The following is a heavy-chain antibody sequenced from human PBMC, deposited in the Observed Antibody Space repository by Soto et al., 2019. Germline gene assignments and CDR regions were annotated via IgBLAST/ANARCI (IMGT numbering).Heavy chain of an antibody. J-gene: IGHJ5*02. V-gene: IGHV3-7*01. Sequence: GGSLRLSCAASGFTFSSYWMSWVRQAPGKGLEWVANIKQDGSEKYYVDSVKGRFTISRDNAKNSLYLQMNSLRAEDTAVYYCARVSYYDILTGRNWFDPWGQGTLVTVSS. D-gene: IGHD3-9*01. CDR3: ARVSYYDILTGRNWFDP. CDR1: GFTFSSYW. CDR2: IKQDGSEK.